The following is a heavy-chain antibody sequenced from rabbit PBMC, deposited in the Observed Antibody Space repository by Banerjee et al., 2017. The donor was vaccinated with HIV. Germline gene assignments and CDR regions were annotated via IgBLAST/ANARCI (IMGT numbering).Heavy chain of an antibody. J-gene: IGHJ4*01. V-gene: IGHV1S45*01. CDR2: IGAGSGTT. D-gene: IGHD4-2*01. Sequence: QEQLEESGGDLVKPGASLTLTCTASGFSFSDGAMCWVRQAPGKGLEWIGCIGAGSGTTYYATWAKGRFTISKTSSTTVALQMTSLTAADTATCFCARGSAYAGAGYALWGPGTLVTVS. CDR1: GFSFSDGA. CDR3: ARGSAYAGAGYAL.